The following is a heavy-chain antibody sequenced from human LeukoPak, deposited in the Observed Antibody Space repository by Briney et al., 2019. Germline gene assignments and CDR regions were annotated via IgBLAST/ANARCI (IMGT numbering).Heavy chain of an antibody. CDR2: INNDGSGT. Sequence: PGGSLRLSCAVSGFTFSSHWMFWVRQVPGKGLEWVSQINNDGSGTTYADSVKGRFTISRNNAKNTLYLQMNSLRAEDTAVYFCARHYQLDYWGQGTLVTVSS. CDR3: ARHYQLDY. J-gene: IGHJ4*02. V-gene: IGHV3-74*01. CDR1: GFTFSSHW. D-gene: IGHD1-1*01.